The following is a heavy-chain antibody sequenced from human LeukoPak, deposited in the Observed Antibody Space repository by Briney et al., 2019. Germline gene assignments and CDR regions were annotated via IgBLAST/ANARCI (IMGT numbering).Heavy chain of an antibody. Sequence: GGSLRLSCAASGFTVSTSYMSWVRQAPGKGLEWVSVIYSGGFTYYADSVKGRFTISRDNSKNTLYLQMNSLRAEDTAVYYCARDRLRLGYERTNWFDPWGQGTLVTVSS. CDR3: ARDRLRLGYERTNWFDP. CDR2: IYSGGFT. D-gene: IGHD2-15*01. J-gene: IGHJ5*02. V-gene: IGHV3-53*01. CDR1: GFTVSTSY.